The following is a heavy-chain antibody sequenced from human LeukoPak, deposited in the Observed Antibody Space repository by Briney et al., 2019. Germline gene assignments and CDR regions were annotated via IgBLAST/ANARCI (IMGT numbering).Heavy chain of an antibody. V-gene: IGHV1-8*01. J-gene: IGHJ4*02. CDR2: MNPNSGNT. CDR3: ARLEAMVTGDDY. Sequence: GASVKVSCKASGYTFTSYDINWVRQATGQGLEWMGWMNPNSGNTGYAQKFQGRVTMTRNTSISTAYMELSSLRSEDTAVYYCARLEAMVTGDDYWGQGTLVTVSS. CDR1: GYTFTSYD. D-gene: IGHD5-18*01.